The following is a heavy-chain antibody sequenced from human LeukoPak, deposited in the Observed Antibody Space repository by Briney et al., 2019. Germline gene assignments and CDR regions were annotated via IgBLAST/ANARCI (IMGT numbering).Heavy chain of an antibody. CDR2: IRSKSYGGTT. Sequence: KPGRSLRLSCTASGFTFDNYAMSWFRQAPGKGLERVGFIRSKSYGGTTEYAASVKGRFTISRDDSKSIAYLQMNSLKSEDTAVYYCVRYSGDADYWGQGTLVTVSS. CDR1: GFTFDNYA. CDR3: VRYSGDADY. J-gene: IGHJ4*02. D-gene: IGHD5-12*01. V-gene: IGHV3-49*05.